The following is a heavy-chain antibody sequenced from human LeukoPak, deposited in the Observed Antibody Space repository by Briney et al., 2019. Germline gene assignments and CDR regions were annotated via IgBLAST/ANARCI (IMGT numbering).Heavy chain of an antibody. Sequence: GGCLRLSCAASGFTFSDHYMAWIRQAPGKGLEWVSYITSSSGYTNYADSVKGRFTISRDNAKNSLYLQMNSLRAEDTAVYYCARASYDILTGDFDYWGQGTLVTVSS. CDR3: ARASYDILTGDFDY. CDR2: ITSSSGYT. V-gene: IGHV3-11*05. D-gene: IGHD3-9*01. CDR1: GFTFSDHY. J-gene: IGHJ4*02.